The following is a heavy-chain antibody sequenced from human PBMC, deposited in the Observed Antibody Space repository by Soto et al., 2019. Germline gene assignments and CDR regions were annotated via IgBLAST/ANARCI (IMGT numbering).Heavy chain of an antibody. CDR2: IFYSGST. J-gene: IGHJ3*02. D-gene: IGHD3-16*01. V-gene: IGHV4-39*01. CDR1: GGSISSSNYF. Sequence: SETLCLTCTISGGSISSSNYFWGWIRQPPGKGLEWIGSIFYSGSTSYNSSLKSRVTISVDTSKNQFSLRLSSVTAADTAVYYCASPTLGAFDIWGQGTMVTVSS. CDR3: ASPTLGAFDI.